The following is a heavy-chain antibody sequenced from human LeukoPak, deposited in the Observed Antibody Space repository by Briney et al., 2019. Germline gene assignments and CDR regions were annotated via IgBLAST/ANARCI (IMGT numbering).Heavy chain of an antibody. D-gene: IGHD2-15*01. J-gene: IGHJ6*03. Sequence: GGSLRLSCAASGFTVSSDYMSWVRQAPGKGREWVAVIYSGGNTYYADSVKGRFTISRDNSKTTLYLQMNSLRAEDTAIYYCAKNGDRGAYCTGGTCYPYFYYYMDVWGKGTTVTI. CDR3: AKNGDRGAYCTGGTCYPYFYYYMDV. CDR2: IYSGGNT. CDR1: GFTVSSDY. V-gene: IGHV3-53*01.